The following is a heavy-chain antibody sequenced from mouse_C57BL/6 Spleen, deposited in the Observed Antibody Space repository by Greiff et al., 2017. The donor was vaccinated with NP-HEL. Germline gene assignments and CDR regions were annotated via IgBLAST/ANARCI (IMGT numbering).Heavy chain of an antibody. V-gene: IGHV1-59*01. CDR3: ARDYRWYFDY. D-gene: IGHD2-14*01. CDR2: IDPSDSYT. Sequence: QVQLQQPGAELVRPGTSVKLSCKASGYTFTSYWMHWVKQRPGQGLEWIGVIDPSDSYTNYNQKFKGKATLTVDTSSSTAYMQLSSLTSEDSAVYYCARDYRWYFDYWGQGTTLTVSS. J-gene: IGHJ2*01. CDR1: GYTFTSYW.